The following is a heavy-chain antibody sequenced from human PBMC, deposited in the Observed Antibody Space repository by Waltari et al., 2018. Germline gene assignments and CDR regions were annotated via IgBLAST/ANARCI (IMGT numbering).Heavy chain of an antibody. CDR1: GGTFSSYA. J-gene: IGHJ4*02. CDR3: ARDRPPGPGYCSGGSCYMGY. D-gene: IGHD2-15*01. CDR2: IIPIFGTA. V-gene: IGHV1-69*01. Sequence: QVQLVQSGAEVKKPGSSVKVSCKASGGTFSSYAISWVRQAPGQGLEWMGGIIPIFGTANYAQKFQGRVTITADESTSTAYMELSSLRSEDTAVYYCARDRPPGPGYCSGGSCYMGYWGQGTLVTVSS.